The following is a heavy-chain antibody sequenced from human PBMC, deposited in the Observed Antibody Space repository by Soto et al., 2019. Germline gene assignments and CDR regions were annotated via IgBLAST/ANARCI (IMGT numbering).Heavy chain of an antibody. CDR2: TYQSGST. Sequence: QLQLQESGSGLVKPSQTLSLTRAVSGGSISSGGYSWSWIRQPPGKGLEWIGYTYQSGSTYYNLCLKSRIAISVDGSKNQFSLKLSCVTAADTSVYYCAGGIAARPLGYWGQGPLVTVAS. D-gene: IGHD6-6*01. V-gene: IGHV4-30-2*01. CDR3: AGGIAARPLGY. CDR1: GGSISSGGYS. J-gene: IGHJ4*02.